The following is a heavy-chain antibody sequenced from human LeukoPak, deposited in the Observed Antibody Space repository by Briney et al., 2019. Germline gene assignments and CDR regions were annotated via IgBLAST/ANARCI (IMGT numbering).Heavy chain of an antibody. CDR3: AGEYSSSGAFDY. Sequence: ASVKVSCKAPGYTFTSYYMHWVRQAPGQGLEWMGIINPSGGSTSYAQKFQGRVTMTRDMSTSTVYMELSSLRSEDTAVYYCAGEYSSSGAFDYWGQGTLVTVSS. CDR2: INPSGGST. D-gene: IGHD6-6*01. J-gene: IGHJ4*02. CDR1: GYTFTSYY. V-gene: IGHV1-46*01.